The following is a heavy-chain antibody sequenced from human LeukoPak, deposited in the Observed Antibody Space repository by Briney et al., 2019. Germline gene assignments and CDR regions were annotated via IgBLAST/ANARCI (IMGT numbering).Heavy chain of an antibody. CDR3: AKVRRGYYDSSGYYSNDAFDI. Sequence: GGSLRLSCATSGFTFSSYAMSWVRQAPGKGLEWVSAMSGSGGSTYYADSVKGRFTISRDNSKNTLYLQMNILRAEDTAVYYCAKVRRGYYDSSGYYSNDAFDIWGQGTMVTVSS. D-gene: IGHD3-22*01. J-gene: IGHJ3*02. CDR2: MSGSGGST. V-gene: IGHV3-23*01. CDR1: GFTFSSYA.